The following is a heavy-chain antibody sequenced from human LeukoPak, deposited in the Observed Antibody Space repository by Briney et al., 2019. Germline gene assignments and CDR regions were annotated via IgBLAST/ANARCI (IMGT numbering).Heavy chain of an antibody. D-gene: IGHD3-9*01. CDR1: GFTFSSYA. Sequence: GGSLRLSCAASGFTFSSYAMSWVRQAPGKGLEWVSAISGSGGGTYYADSVKGRFTISRDNSKNTLYLQMNSLRAEDTAVYYCAKASLRYFDWLFDYWGQGTLVTVSS. CDR2: ISGSGGGT. V-gene: IGHV3-23*01. J-gene: IGHJ4*02. CDR3: AKASLRYFDWLFDY.